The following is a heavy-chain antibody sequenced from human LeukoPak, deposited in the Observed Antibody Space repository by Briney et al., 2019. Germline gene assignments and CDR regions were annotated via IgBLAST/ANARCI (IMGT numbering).Heavy chain of an antibody. V-gene: IGHV3-23*01. CDR3: AKVTGIVDPFQY. Sequence: TLRLSCAASGFTSCSPAISTVRGSAGPGLEWVSTISRRGDKTGDAESVKGRFTMSSDNSKNVLYLQMNSLRAEDTALYYCAKVTGIVDPFQYWGQGTLVTVSS. CDR2: ISRRGDKT. D-gene: IGHD2-15*01. CDR1: GFTSCSPA. J-gene: IGHJ4*02.